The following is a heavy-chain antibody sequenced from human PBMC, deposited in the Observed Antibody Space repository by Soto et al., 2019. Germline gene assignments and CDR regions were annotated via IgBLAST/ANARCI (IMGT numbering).Heavy chain of an antibody. V-gene: IGHV3-53*04. J-gene: IGHJ4*02. CDR3: ARDPGYCSGGSCYGGFDY. CDR2: IYSGGST. CDR1: GFTVSSNY. D-gene: IGHD2-15*01. Sequence: SGGSLRLSCAASGFTVSSNYMSWARQAPGKGLEWVSVIYSGGSTYYADSVKGRFTISRHNSKNTLYLQMNSLRAEDTAVYYCARDPGYCSGGSCYGGFDYWGQGTLVTV.